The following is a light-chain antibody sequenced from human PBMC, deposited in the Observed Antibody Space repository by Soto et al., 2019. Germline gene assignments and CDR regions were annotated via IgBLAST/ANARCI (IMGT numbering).Light chain of an antibody. CDR2: EVS. J-gene: IGLJ1*01. V-gene: IGLV2-14*01. Sequence: QSALTQPASVSGSPGQSITISCTGTSSDVGNYNAVSWYQHHPGKAPKLMIYEVSNRPSGVSNRFSGYKSGNTASLTISGLQAEDETDYYCSSYTSSSTYVFGTGTKLTVL. CDR3: SSYTSSSTYV. CDR1: SSDVGNYNA.